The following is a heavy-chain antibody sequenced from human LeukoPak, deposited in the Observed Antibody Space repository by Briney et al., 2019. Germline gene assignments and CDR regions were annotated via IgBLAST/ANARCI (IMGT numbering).Heavy chain of an antibody. V-gene: IGHV3-11*01. D-gene: IGHD5-24*01. CDR2: ISSSGSTI. CDR1: GFTFSDYY. CDR3: ARDPERWLQLNYFDY. J-gene: IGHJ4*02. Sequence: GGSLRLSCAASGFTFSDYYMSWIRQAPGKGLEWVSYISSSGSTIYYADSVKGRFTISRDNAKNSLYLQMNSLRAEDTAVYYCARDPERWLQLNYFDYWGQGTLVTVSS.